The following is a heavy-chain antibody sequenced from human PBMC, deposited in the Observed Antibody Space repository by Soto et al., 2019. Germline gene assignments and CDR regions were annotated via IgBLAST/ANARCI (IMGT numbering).Heavy chain of an antibody. V-gene: IGHV4-31*03. Sequence: SETLSLTCTVSGGSISSGGYYWSWIRQHPGKGLEWIGYIYYSGSTYYNPSLKSRVTISVDTSKNQFSLKLSSVTAADTAVYYCARGKGRVVPAACDYWGQRTLVTVSS. J-gene: IGHJ4*02. CDR3: ARGKGRVVPAACDY. CDR1: GGSISSGGYY. D-gene: IGHD2-2*01. CDR2: IYYSGST.